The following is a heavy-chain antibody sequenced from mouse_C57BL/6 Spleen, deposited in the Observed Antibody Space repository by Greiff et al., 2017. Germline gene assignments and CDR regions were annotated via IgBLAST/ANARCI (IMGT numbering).Heavy chain of an antibody. CDR3: ARGGVFDY. CDR2: IYPGDGDT. J-gene: IGHJ2*01. CDR1: GYAFSSSW. Sequence: VQLQQSGPELVKPGASVKISCKASGYAFSSSWMSWVKQRPGKGLEWIGRIYPGDGDTNYNGKFKGKATLTADKSSSTAYMQLSSLTSEDSAVYFCARGGVFDYWGQGTTLTVSS. V-gene: IGHV1-82*01.